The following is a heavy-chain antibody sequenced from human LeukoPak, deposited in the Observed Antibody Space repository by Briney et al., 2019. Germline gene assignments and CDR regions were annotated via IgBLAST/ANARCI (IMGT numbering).Heavy chain of an antibody. D-gene: IGHD4-17*01. Sequence: SETLSLTCAVYGGSFSGYYWSWIRQPPGKGLEWIGEINHSGSTNYNPSLKSRVTISVDTSKNQFSLQLSSVTAADTAVYYCARASHYGDYEPRPLDYWGQGTLVTVSS. CDR3: ARASHYGDYEPRPLDY. CDR1: GGSFSGYY. CDR2: INHSGST. V-gene: IGHV4-34*01. J-gene: IGHJ4*02.